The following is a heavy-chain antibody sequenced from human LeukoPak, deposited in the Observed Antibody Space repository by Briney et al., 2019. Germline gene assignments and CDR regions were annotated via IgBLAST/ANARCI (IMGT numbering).Heavy chain of an antibody. Sequence: GGSLRLSCAASGFTVSSNYMSWARQAPGKGLEWVSVIYSGGSTYYADSVKGRFTISRDNSKNTLYLQMNSLRAEDTAVYYCARGRAGSYRFDYWGQGTLVTVSS. CDR3: ARGRAGSYRFDY. D-gene: IGHD3-16*02. J-gene: IGHJ4*02. V-gene: IGHV3-66*02. CDR1: GFTVSSNY. CDR2: IYSGGST.